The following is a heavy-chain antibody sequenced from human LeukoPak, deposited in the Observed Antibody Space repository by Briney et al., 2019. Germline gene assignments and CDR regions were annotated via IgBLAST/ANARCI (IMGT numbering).Heavy chain of an antibody. CDR3: ARANYYDSSGYDY. CDR1: GFTFTIYE. J-gene: IGHJ4*02. Sequence: PGGSLRLSCEVSGFTFTIYEMTWVRQAPGKGLEWISYISSSGSTIYYADSVKGRFTISRDNAKKSLYLQMNGLRAEDTAVYYCARANYYDSSGYDYWGQGTLVTVSS. CDR2: ISSSGSTI. V-gene: IGHV3-48*03. D-gene: IGHD3-22*01.